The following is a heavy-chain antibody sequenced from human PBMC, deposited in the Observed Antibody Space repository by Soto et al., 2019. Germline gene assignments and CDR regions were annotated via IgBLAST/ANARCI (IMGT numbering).Heavy chain of an antibody. J-gene: IGHJ3*02. CDR2: IYTSGST. V-gene: IGHV4-4*07. CDR3: ARDPGILVSYVAFDI. Sequence: SETLSLTCTVSGGSISSYYWSWIRQPAGKGLEWIGRIYTSGSTNYNPSLKSPVTMSVDTSKNQFSLKLSSVTAADTAVYYCARDPGILVSYVAFDIWGQGTMVTVSS. CDR1: GGSISSYY. D-gene: IGHD3-16*01.